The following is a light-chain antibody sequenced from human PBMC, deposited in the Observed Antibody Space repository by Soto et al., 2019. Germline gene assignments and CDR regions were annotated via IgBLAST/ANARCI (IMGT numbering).Light chain of an antibody. CDR3: CSYAGGYV. V-gene: IGLV2-23*01. CDR2: EGT. Sequence: QSALTQPASVSGSPGQSITISCTGTSSDVGNSRFVSWYQHHPGKAPKLMIFEGTKRPSGISDRFSASKSANTASLTISGLQADDEADYYCCSYAGGYVFGTGTKVTVL. CDR1: SSDVGNSRF. J-gene: IGLJ1*01.